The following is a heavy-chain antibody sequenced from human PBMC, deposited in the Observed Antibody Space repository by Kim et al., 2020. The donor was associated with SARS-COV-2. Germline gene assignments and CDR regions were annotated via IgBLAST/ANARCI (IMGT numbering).Heavy chain of an antibody. V-gene: IGHV3-74*01. Sequence: GGSLRLSCAASGFTLSTYWMHWVRQAPGKGLVWVSRIHGDGSGTAYADSVKGRFTISRDNAKNTLYLQINSLRTEDTAVYYCARDPDQGGYSFLAYWGQGTLVTVSS. D-gene: IGHD3-22*01. J-gene: IGHJ4*02. CDR3: ARDPDQGGYSFLAY. CDR1: GFTLSTYW. CDR2: IHGDGSGT.